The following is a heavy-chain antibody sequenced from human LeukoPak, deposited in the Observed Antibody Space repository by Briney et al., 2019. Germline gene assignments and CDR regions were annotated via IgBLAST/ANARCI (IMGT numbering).Heavy chain of an antibody. D-gene: IGHD2-15*01. V-gene: IGHV1-69*01. Sequence: SVTVSCTASGGTFSSYAISWVRQAPGQGLEWMGGIIPIFGTANYAQKFQGRVTITADESTSTAYMELSSLRSEDTAVYYCARRVGGPMDVWGQGTTVTVSS. CDR1: GGTFSSYA. CDR2: IIPIFGTA. J-gene: IGHJ6*02. CDR3: ARRVGGPMDV.